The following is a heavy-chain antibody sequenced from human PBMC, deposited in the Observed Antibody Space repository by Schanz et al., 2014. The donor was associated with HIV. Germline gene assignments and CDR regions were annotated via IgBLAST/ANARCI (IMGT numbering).Heavy chain of an antibody. D-gene: IGHD6-6*01. CDR2: ISWNSVRI. Sequence: EVQLVESGGALVQPGRSLRLSCAASGFTFDDYAMHWVRQAPGKGLEWASGISWNSVRIGYAGSVKGRFTISRDNAKKALYMQMNGLRGDDTALYYCAKAYSTSRPYSMDIWGQGTTVTVSS. CDR1: GFTFDDYA. CDR3: AKAYSTSRPYSMDI. V-gene: IGHV3-9*01. J-gene: IGHJ6*02.